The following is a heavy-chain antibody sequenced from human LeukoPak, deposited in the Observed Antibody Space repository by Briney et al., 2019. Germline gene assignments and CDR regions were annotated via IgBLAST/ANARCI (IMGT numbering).Heavy chain of an antibody. CDR3: AKWGDYDILTGYYVPDC. J-gene: IGHJ4*02. D-gene: IGHD3-9*01. Sequence: GASLRLSCAASGFIFSNYAMSWVRQAPGKGLEWVSDITGSGDSTYYADSVKGRFTISRDNSKNTLYVKMNTLRAEDTAVYYCAKWGDYDILTGYYVPDCWGQGTLVTVSS. CDR2: ITGSGDST. V-gene: IGHV3-23*01. CDR1: GFIFSNYA.